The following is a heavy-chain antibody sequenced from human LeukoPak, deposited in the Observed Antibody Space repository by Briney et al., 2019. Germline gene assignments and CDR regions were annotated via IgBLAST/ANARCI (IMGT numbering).Heavy chain of an antibody. CDR1: GGSFSGYY. V-gene: IGHV4-34*01. D-gene: IGHD2-2*01. J-gene: IGHJ6*03. CDR2: INHSGST. Sequence: SETLSLTCAVYGGSFSGYYWSWIRQPPGKGLEWIGEINHSGSTNYNPSLKSRVTISVDTSKNQFSLKLSSVTAADTAVYYCARSLVVPAMVRSLYYYYMDVWGKGTTVTVSS. CDR3: ARSLVVPAMVRSLYYYYMDV.